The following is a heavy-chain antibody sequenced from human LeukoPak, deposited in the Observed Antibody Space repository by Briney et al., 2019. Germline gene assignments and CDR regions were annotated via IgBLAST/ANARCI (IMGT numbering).Heavy chain of an antibody. V-gene: IGHV3-21*01. D-gene: IGHD4-17*01. CDR2: ISSSSSYI. Sequence: GGSLSRSCAASGFTFSSYSMNWVCQAPGKGLEWVSSISSSSSYIYYADSVKGRFTISRDNAKNSLYLQMNSLRAEDTAVYYCARDDDCGDYVGYFDYWGQGTLVTVSS. CDR1: GFTFSSYS. CDR3: ARDDDCGDYVGYFDY. J-gene: IGHJ4*02.